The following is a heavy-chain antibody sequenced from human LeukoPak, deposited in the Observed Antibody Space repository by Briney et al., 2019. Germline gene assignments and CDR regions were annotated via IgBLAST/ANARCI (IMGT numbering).Heavy chain of an antibody. D-gene: IGHD1-26*01. CDR3: ARDNSVGDNAWWFDP. CDR2: INPTGGST. J-gene: IGHJ5*02. V-gene: IGHV1-46*01. Sequence: ASVKVSCKASGYTFTSYDINWVRQTTGQGLEWMGLINPTGGSTGYAQKFQGRVTMTRDMSTSTDYMELSSLRSEDTAIYYCARDNSVGDNAWWFDPWGQGTLVTVSS. CDR1: GYTFTSYD.